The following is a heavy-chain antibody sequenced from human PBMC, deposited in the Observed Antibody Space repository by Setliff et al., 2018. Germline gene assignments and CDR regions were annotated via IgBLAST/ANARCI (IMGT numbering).Heavy chain of an antibody. CDR2: IIPIFGTT. V-gene: IGHV1-69*13. CDR1: GGTFNTYA. CDR3: ARDFLGIHIDHGNALDDY. Sequence: AASVKVSCKASGGTFNTYAISWVRQAPGQGLEWMGGIIPIFGTTNYAQKFQGRVTITADESTSTAYMELSSLRSEDTAVYYCARDFLGIHIDHGNALDDYWGQGTLVTVS. J-gene: IGHJ4*02. D-gene: IGHD4-17*01.